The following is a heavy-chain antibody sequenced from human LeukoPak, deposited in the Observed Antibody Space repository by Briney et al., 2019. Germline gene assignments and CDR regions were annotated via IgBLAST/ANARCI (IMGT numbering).Heavy chain of an antibody. V-gene: IGHV3-11*04. CDR1: GFTFSDYY. CDR3: ARKTLLGAFFDY. CDR2: ISSSGNPI. Sequence: SLRLSCAASGFTFSDYYMSWIRQAPGKGLEWVSHISSSGNPIYYADSVKGRFTISRDNAKNSLYLQMNSLRAEDTAVYYCARKTLLGAFFDYWGQGTLVPVSS. J-gene: IGHJ4*02. D-gene: IGHD3-16*01.